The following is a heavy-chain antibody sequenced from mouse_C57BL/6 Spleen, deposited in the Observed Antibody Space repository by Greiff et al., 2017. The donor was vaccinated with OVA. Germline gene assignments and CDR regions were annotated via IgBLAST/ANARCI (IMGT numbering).Heavy chain of an antibody. D-gene: IGHD2-3*01. Sequence: QVQLQQPGAELVRPGSSVKLSCKASGYTFTSYWMDWVKQRPGQGLEWIGNIYPSDSETHYNQKFKDKATLTVDKSSSTAYMQLSSLTSEDSAVYYCAREGDGYRFYYWGQGTTLTVSS. J-gene: IGHJ2*01. CDR1: GYTFTSYW. CDR3: AREGDGYRFYY. CDR2: IYPSDSET. V-gene: IGHV1-61*01.